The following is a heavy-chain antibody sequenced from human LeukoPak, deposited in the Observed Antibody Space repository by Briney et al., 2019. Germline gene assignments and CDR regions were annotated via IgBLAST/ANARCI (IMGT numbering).Heavy chain of an antibody. Sequence: SETLSLTCAVYSESYRGYYWLWLRQPPGKALEWLGEINHSGSTNYHPSLKSRVTISGDTSKNQLSLKLSSVTAADTAVYYCARSCVLWGGYSLDYWGQGTLVTVSS. D-gene: IGHD3-3*01. V-gene: IGHV4-34*01. CDR3: ARSCVLWGGYSLDY. CDR2: INHSGST. CDR1: SESYRGYY. J-gene: IGHJ4*02.